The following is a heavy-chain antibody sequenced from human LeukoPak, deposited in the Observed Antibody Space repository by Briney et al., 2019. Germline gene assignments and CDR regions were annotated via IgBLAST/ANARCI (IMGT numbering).Heavy chain of an antibody. CDR1: GFTFSSYT. CDR2: ISTTSSAI. J-gene: IGHJ4*02. D-gene: IGHD4-17*01. Sequence: PGGPLRLSCAASGFTFSSYTMNWVRQAPGKGLEWVASISTTSSAIYYADSVKGRFTISRDNAKNSLYLQMNSLRDEDTAVYYCASSRRYDYWGQGTLVTVSS. V-gene: IGHV3-48*02. CDR3: ASSRRYDY.